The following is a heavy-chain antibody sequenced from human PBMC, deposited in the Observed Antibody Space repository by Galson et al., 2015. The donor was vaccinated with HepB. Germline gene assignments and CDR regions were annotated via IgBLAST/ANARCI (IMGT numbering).Heavy chain of an antibody. J-gene: IGHJ4*02. CDR1: GYTFTSYA. Sequence: SVKVSCKASGYTFTSYAMHWVRQAPGQRLEWMGWINAGNGNTKYSQKFQGRVTITRDTSASTAYMELSSLRSEDTAVYYCARAEWGDGYNYVDKRGDYWGQGTLVTVSS. CDR2: INAGNGNT. D-gene: IGHD5-24*01. V-gene: IGHV1-3*01. CDR3: ARAEWGDGYNYVDKRGDY.